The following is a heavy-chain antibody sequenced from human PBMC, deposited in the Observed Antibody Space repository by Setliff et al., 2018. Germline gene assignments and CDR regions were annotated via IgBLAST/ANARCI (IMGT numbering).Heavy chain of an antibody. CDR3: ATFRGYTYGYDY. D-gene: IGHD5-18*01. CDR2: INPNNGGT. V-gene: IGHV1-2*02. J-gene: IGHJ4*02. CDR1: QYTFTAYY. Sequence: ASVKVSCKASQYTFTAYYLHWVRQAPGQGLEWMGWINPNNGGTKYAQKFQGRVTMTTDRSTSTAYMELRSLKSDDTAVYYCATFRGYTYGYDYWGQGTLVTVSS.